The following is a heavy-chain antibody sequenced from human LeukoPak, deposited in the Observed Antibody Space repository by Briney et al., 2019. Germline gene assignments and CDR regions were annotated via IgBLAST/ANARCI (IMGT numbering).Heavy chain of an antibody. Sequence: GGSLRLSCVASGFTFSSYWMHWVRQAPGKGLAWVSRIDTDGSTTTYADSVKGRFTIYRDNAKNTLYLQMNSLRAEDTAVYYCARFADWGAWGQGTLVTVSS. CDR3: ARFADWGA. CDR2: IDTDGSTT. CDR1: GFTFSSYW. J-gene: IGHJ4*02. V-gene: IGHV3-74*01. D-gene: IGHD3-16*01.